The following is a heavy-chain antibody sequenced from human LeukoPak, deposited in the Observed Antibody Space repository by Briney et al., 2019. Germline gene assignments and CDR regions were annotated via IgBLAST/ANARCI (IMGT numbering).Heavy chain of an antibody. CDR2: IYHSGST. Sequence: SETLSLTCSVSGYSLSSGYYWGWIRQPPGKGLEWIGSIYHSGSTYYNPSLRSRVTISVDTSKNQFSLKLSSVTAADTAVYYCAAALDYWGQGTLVTVSS. V-gene: IGHV4-38-2*01. J-gene: IGHJ4*02. CDR3: AAALDY. D-gene: IGHD6-6*01. CDR1: GYSLSSGYY.